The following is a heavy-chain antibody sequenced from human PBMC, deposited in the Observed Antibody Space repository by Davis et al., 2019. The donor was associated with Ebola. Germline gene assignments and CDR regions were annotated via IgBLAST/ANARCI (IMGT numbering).Heavy chain of an antibody. CDR1: GFTFSMYW. J-gene: IGHJ4*02. V-gene: IGHV3-7*01. CDR2: IKQDGSEE. Sequence: GESLKISCAASGFTFSMYWMTWVRQAPGKGLEWVASIKQDGSEEHYVDSVKGRFTISRDNTKNSLYLQMNSLRAEDTGVYYCAGGQWVLPEDYWGQGTLVTVSS. CDR3: AGGQWVLPEDY. D-gene: IGHD6-19*01.